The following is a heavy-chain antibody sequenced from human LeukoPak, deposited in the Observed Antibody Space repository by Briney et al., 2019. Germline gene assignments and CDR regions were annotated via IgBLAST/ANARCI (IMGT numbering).Heavy chain of an antibody. CDR2: INTNTGNP. CDR3: ARQKRITIFGVPLDPPDY. D-gene: IGHD3-3*01. CDR1: GYTFTSYA. Sequence: ASVKVSCKASGYTFTSYAMNWVRQAPGQGLEWMGWINTNTGNPTYAQGFTGRFVFSLDASVSTAYLQISSLKAEDTAVYYCARQKRITIFGVPLDPPDYWGQGTLVTVSS. J-gene: IGHJ4*02. V-gene: IGHV7-4-1*02.